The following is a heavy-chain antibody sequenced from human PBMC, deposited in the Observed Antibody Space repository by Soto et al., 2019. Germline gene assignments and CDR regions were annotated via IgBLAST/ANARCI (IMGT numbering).Heavy chain of an antibody. CDR3: AKEGHTSGRCGCFNI. J-gene: IGHJ3*02. CDR1: GFTLSSSV. CDR2: ISVDGRND. D-gene: IGHD6-19*01. Sequence: GGSLRLSCEASGFTLSSSVMHWVRQAPGKRLEWLSVISVDGRNDLHAGAVKGRFTISRDISKNMVYLQMNDLRPDDTAMYFCAKEGHTSGRCGCFNIWGQGTMVTVS. V-gene: IGHV3-30*18.